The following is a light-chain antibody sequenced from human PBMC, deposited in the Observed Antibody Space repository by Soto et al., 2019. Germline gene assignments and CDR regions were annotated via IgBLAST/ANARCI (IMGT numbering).Light chain of an antibody. Sequence: QSVLTQPASVSASPGQSITISCTGTSSDVGGYKFVSWYQQHPGKAPKLMIYEVSNRPSGVSSRFSGSKSGNTASLTISGLQAEDEADYYCSSYTGRSTWVFGGGTQLTVL. CDR2: EVS. CDR3: SSYTGRSTWV. J-gene: IGLJ3*02. V-gene: IGLV2-14*01. CDR1: SSDVGGYKF.